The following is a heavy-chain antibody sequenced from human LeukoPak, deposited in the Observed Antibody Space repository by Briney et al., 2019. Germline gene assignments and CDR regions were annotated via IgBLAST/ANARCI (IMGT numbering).Heavy chain of an antibody. D-gene: IGHD1-26*01. Sequence: GGSLRLSCAASGFTFSSYGMHWVRQAPGKGLEWMAFIRYDGSNKYYADSVKGRFTISRDNSKNTLYLQMNSLRAEDTAVYYCAKSGAVAATTGFDPWGQGTLVTVSS. CDR3: AKSGAVAATTGFDP. J-gene: IGHJ5*02. V-gene: IGHV3-30*02. CDR2: IRYDGSNK. CDR1: GFTFSSYG.